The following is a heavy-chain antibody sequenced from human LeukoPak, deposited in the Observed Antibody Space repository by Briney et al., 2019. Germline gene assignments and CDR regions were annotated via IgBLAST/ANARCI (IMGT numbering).Heavy chain of an antibody. CDR2: IYHRGST. V-gene: IGHV4-4*02. CDR3: ARRGGGQLVFEY. J-gene: IGHJ4*02. D-gene: IGHD6-13*01. Sequence: SEALSLTFAVSGGSLSHSNWWRWVRQPPGKGLEWGGEIYHRGSTNYNPVLKSRVNISVDKSKNQFYLKLSSVTAADTAVYYCARRGGGQLVFEYRGQGTLVTVSS. CDR1: GGSLSHSNW.